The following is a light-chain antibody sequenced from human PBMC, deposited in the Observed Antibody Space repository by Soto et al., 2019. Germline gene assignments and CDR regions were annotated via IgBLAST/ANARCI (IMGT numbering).Light chain of an antibody. V-gene: IGKV1-5*01. J-gene: IGKJ1*01. CDR3: QQYSTYPWT. CDR2: DAS. CDR1: ENINTW. Sequence: DIPMTQSPFTLSASAGDRVTITCRASENINTWLAWYQQKSGKVPKLLIFDASTLASGAPSRFSGSASGTEFSLTISSLQPDDFATYYCQQYSTYPWTFGQGTKVEI.